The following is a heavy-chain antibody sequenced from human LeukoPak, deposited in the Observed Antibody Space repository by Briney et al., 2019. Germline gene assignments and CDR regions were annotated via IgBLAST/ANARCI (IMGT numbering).Heavy chain of an antibody. J-gene: IGHJ4*02. V-gene: IGHV1-18*01. Sequence: ASVKVSCKASGYTFTSYGISWVRQAPGQGLEWMGWISAYNGNTNYAQKLQGRVSMTTDTSTSTAYMELRNLRSDDTAVYYCARDLWVPAAVVREPFDYWGQGTLVTVSS. CDR2: ISAYNGNT. D-gene: IGHD2-2*01. CDR3: ARDLWVPAAVVREPFDY. CDR1: GYTFTSYG.